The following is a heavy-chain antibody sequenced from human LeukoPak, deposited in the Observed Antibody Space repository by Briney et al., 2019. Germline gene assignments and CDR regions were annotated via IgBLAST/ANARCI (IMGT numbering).Heavy chain of an antibody. D-gene: IGHD3-22*01. CDR1: GGSISSGGYS. CDR3: ARVLRDSSGYYYGKVFDY. Sequence: PSQTLSLTCAVSGGSISSGGYSWSWIRQPPGKGLEWIGYIYRSGSTYYNPSLKSRVTISVDRSKNQFSLKLSSVTAADTAVYHCARVLRDSSGYYYGKVFDYWGQGTLVTVSS. J-gene: IGHJ4*02. V-gene: IGHV4-30-2*01. CDR2: IYRSGST.